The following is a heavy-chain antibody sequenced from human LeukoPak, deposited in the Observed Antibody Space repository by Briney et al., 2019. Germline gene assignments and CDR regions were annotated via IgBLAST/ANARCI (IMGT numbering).Heavy chain of an antibody. J-gene: IGHJ6*03. D-gene: IGHD1-26*01. CDR3: AKEVGILEQPYYYYYMDV. V-gene: IGHV3-23*01. Sequence: GGSLRLSCAASGFTFSSYAMSWVRQAPGKGLEWVSAISGSGGSTYYADSVKGRFTISRDNSKNTLYLQMNSLRAEDTAVYYCAKEVGILEQPYYYYYMDVWGKGTPVTVSS. CDR2: ISGSGGST. CDR1: GFTFSSYA.